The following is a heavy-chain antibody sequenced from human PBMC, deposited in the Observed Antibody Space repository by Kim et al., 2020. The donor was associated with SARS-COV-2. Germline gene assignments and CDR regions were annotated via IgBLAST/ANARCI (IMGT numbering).Heavy chain of an antibody. J-gene: IGHJ6*02. V-gene: IGHV4-59*01. Sequence: PPLKSRGTISVGTSKNPFSLKLSSVTAADTAVYYCARWTIFGVGYGMDVWGQGTTVTVSS. D-gene: IGHD3-3*01. CDR3: ARWTIFGVGYGMDV.